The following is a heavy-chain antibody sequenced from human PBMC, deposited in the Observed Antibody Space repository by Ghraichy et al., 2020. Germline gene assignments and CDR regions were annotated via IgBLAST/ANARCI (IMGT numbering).Heavy chain of an antibody. CDR2: IYYSGRT. CDR1: GGSISSSSYY. D-gene: IGHD2-21*02. J-gene: IGHJ4*02. Sequence: SETLSLTCTVSGGSISSSSYYWGWVRQPPGKGLEWIGSIYYSGRTYYNPSLKSRVTISVDTSKNQFSLKLNSVTAADTAVYYCARHGGLVTAISEFDYWGQGTLVTVSS. V-gene: IGHV4-39*01. CDR3: ARHGGLVTAISEFDY.